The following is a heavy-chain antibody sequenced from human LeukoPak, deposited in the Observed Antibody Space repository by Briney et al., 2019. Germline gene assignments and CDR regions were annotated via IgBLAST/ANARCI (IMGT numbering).Heavy chain of an antibody. V-gene: IGHV4-39*01. D-gene: IGHD3-9*01. CDR1: GGYISSSYYY. CDR3: AREYYDILTGYKGTDY. J-gene: IGHJ4*02. CDR2: VYYSGST. Sequence: SETLSLTCTVSGGYISSSYYYWGWIRQPPGKGLEWIGSVYYSGSTYYNPSLKSRVTISVDTSKNQFSLKLSSVTAADTAVYYCAREYYDILTGYKGTDYWGQGTLVTVSS.